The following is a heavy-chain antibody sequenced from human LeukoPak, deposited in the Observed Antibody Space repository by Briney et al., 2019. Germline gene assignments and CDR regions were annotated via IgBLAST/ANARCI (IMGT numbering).Heavy chain of an antibody. CDR3: ASRRPGYYDFWSGYQDY. J-gene: IGHJ4*02. CDR1: SGSISIGTFY. CDR2: LIRTGAT. V-gene: IGHV4-39*01. Sequence: SETLSLTCTLSSGSISIGTFYWDWIRQTPGKGREWIVSLIRTGATYYNPSLRSRVTTSVDTSKNQFSLKLLSVTAADTAMYYCASRRPGYYDFWSGYQDYWGQGTLVTVSS. D-gene: IGHD3-3*01.